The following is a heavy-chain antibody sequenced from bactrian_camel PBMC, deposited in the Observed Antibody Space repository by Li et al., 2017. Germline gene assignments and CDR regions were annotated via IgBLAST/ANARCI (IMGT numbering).Heavy chain of an antibody. CDR1: GYGGLRYC. D-gene: IGHD4*01. CDR3: AASTREAVWGLSSTAFDY. Sequence: KLVESGGGSVQPGGSLRLSCSASGYGGLRYCLSWYRQAPGKEREFVSRIERDGSTAYGESVKGRFTISQDNAKNVVYLQMNSLSPEDTAIYYCAASTREAVWGLSSTAFDYWGQGTQVTVS. CDR2: IERDGST. V-gene: IGHV3S53*01. J-gene: IGHJ6*01.